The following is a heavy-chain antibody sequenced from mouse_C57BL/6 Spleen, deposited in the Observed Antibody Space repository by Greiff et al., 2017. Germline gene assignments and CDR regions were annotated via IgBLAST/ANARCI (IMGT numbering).Heavy chain of an antibody. CDR1: GYTFTSYW. CDR3: ARFDYGSSYDYAMDY. Sequence: QVHVKQPGTELVKPGASVKLSCKASGYTFTSYWMHWVKQRPGQGLEWIGNINPSNGGTNYNEKFKSKATLTVDKSSSTAYMQLSSLTSEDSAVYYCARFDYGSSYDYAMDYWGQGTSVTVSS. V-gene: IGHV1-53*01. D-gene: IGHD1-1*01. J-gene: IGHJ4*01. CDR2: INPSNGGT.